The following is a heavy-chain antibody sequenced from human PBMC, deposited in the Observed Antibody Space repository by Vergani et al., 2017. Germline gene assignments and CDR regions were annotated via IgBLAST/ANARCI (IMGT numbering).Heavy chain of an antibody. Sequence: QVQLVESGGGVVQPGRSLRLSCAASGFTLSSYAMHWVRQAPGKGLEGVAVISYDGSNKYYADSVKGRFTISRDNSKNTLYLQMNSLRAEDTAVYYCARGAVVAARNPFDYWGQGTLVTVSS. CDR1: GFTLSSYA. J-gene: IGHJ4*02. D-gene: IGHD2-15*01. CDR2: ISYDGSNK. V-gene: IGHV3-30*01. CDR3: ARGAVVAARNPFDY.